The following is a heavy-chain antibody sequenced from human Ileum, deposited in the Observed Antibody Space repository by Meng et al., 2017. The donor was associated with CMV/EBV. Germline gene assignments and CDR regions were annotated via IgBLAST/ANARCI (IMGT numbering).Heavy chain of an antibody. CDR1: GYTFTSQG. CDR3: ARGIDY. CDR2: INTNNGNT. V-gene: IGHV1-18*01. J-gene: IGHJ4*02. Sequence: QDQLVQSGGELTKPXXSVKVSCKASGYTFTSQGITWVRQAPGQGLEWMGWINTNNGNTNYAWKFQGRVTRTTDTSTSTGYMELRSLRSDDTAVYYCARGIDYWGQGTLVTVSS.